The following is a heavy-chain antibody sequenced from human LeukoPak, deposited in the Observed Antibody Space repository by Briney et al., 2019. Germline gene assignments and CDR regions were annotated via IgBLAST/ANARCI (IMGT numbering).Heavy chain of an antibody. CDR3: ASTDWNYAR. V-gene: IGHV4-59*08. J-gene: IGHJ1*01. CDR1: GGSITSYY. CDR2: IHYSGST. D-gene: IGHD1-7*01. Sequence: SETLSLTCIVSGGSITSYYWSWMRQSPGKGLEWIGYIHYSGSTNYNPSLKSRVTISLDTSKKQFSLRLSSVTAADTAVYYCASTDWNYARWGQGTLVTVSS.